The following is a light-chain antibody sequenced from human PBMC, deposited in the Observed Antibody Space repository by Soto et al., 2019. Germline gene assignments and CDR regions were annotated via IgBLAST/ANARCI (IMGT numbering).Light chain of an antibody. CDR3: QSADTSGTVV. J-gene: IGLJ2*01. Sequence: SYELTQPPSVSVSPGQTARITCSGDSLPKQYPYWYQQRPGQAPLLLIYRNNERPSGIPERFSGSSSGTTVTLTISGVQAEDEADYYCQSADTSGTVVFGGGPKLTVL. CDR1: SLPKQY. CDR2: RNN. V-gene: IGLV3-25*02.